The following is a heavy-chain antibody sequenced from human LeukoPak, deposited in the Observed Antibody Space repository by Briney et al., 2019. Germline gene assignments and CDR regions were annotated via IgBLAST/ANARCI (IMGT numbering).Heavy chain of an antibody. J-gene: IGHJ4*02. Sequence: GSLRLSCAASGFTFSSYWMNWVRQAPGKGLEWVSSISSSSSYIYYADSVKGRFTISRDNAKNSLYLQMNSLRAEDTAVYYCAREAPMAPFDYWGQGTLVTASS. D-gene: IGHD5-24*01. CDR1: GFTFSSYW. CDR2: ISSSSSYI. V-gene: IGHV3-21*01. CDR3: AREAPMAPFDY.